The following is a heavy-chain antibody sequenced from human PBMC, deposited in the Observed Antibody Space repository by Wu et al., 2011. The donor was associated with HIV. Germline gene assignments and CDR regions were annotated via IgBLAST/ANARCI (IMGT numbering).Heavy chain of an antibody. Sequence: VQLVQSGAEVKKPGESLKISCQSSGYSFTSYWIGWVRQMPGKGLEWMGIIFPSDSDTRYSPSFQGQVTISADRSISTAYLQWSSLKASDTAMYYCASLGYSYPDAFDIWGQGTMVTVSS. CDR1: GYSFTSYW. CDR3: ASLGYSYPDAFDI. V-gene: IGHV5-51*01. J-gene: IGHJ3*02. CDR2: IFPSDSDT. D-gene: IGHD5-18*01.